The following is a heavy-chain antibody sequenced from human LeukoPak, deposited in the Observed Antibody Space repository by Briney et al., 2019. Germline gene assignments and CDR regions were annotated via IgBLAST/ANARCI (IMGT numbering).Heavy chain of an antibody. Sequence: SETLSLTCTVSGGSISSYYWSWIRQPPGKGLEWIGYIYYSGSTNYNPSLKSRVTISVDTSKNQFSLRLSSVTAADTAVYYCARDTYYCSSTSCPYYYYYYMDVWGKGTTVTVSS. V-gene: IGHV4-59*01. CDR2: IYYSGST. CDR3: ARDTYYCSSTSCPYYYYYYMDV. J-gene: IGHJ6*03. CDR1: GGSISSYY. D-gene: IGHD2-2*01.